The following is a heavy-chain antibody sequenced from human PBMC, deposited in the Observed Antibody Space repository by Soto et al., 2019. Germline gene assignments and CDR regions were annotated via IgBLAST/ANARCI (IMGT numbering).Heavy chain of an antibody. V-gene: IGHV3-11*06. D-gene: IGHD6-19*01. CDR2: ISGSSRYT. CDR1: GFNFSDHY. J-gene: IGHJ4*02. CDR3: ARHTSGWHYYDY. Sequence: GGSLRLSCAASGFNFSDHYMNWIRQAPGKGLEWVSYISGSSRYTNFADSVKGRFTISRDNAKNSLSLQMSSLRAEDTAVYYCARHTSGWHYYDYWGQGTPVTVSS.